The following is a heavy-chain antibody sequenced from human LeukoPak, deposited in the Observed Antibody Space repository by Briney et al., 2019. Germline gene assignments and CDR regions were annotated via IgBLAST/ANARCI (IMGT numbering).Heavy chain of an antibody. CDR1: GGSISIYY. CDR2: MYYSGRT. CDR3: ARVAAGGSLFDY. D-gene: IGHD6-13*01. J-gene: IGHJ4*02. Sequence: SETLSLTCTVSGGSISIYYWSWIRQSPGKGLEWIGYMYYSGRTGYNPSLQSRVTISVDTAKKQLSLKLSPVTAADTAVYYCARVAAGGSLFDYWGQGTLVTVSS. V-gene: IGHV4-59*01.